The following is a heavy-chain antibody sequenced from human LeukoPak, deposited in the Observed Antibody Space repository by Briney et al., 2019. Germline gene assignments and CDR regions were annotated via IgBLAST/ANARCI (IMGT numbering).Heavy chain of an antibody. CDR1: GGSISSYC. V-gene: IGHV4-59*08. J-gene: IGHJ4*02. CDR3: ARISPPYYYDSSGYQ. D-gene: IGHD3-22*01. CDR2: IYYSGST. Sequence: PSETLSLTCTVSGGSISSYCWSWIRQPPGKGLEWIGYIYYSGSTNYNPSLKSRVTISVDTSKNQFSLKLSSVTAADTAVYYCARISPPYYYDSSGYQWGQGTLVTVSS.